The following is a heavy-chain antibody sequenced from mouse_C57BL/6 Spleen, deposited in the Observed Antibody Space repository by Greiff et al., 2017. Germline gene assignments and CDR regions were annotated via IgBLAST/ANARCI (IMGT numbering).Heavy chain of an antibody. J-gene: IGHJ3*01. CDR3: ASYFAY. CDR1: GYSITSGYY. Sequence: EVKLVESGPGLVKPSQSLSLTCSVTGYSITSGYYWNWIRQFPGNKLEWMGYISYDGSNNYNPSLKNRISITRDTSKNQFFLKLNSVTTEDTATYYCASYFAYWGQGTLVTVSA. V-gene: IGHV3-6*01. CDR2: ISYDGSN.